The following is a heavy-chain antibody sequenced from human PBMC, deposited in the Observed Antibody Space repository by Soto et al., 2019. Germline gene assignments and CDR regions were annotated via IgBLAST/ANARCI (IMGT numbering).Heavy chain of an antibody. CDR2: TYHRSKWYN. J-gene: IGHJ4*02. CDR1: GGRVATNSAA. Sequence: HTLSLTCAISGGRVATNSAAWLWIRQSPSRGLEWLGRTYHRSKWYNDYAVSVKSRITFNPDTSKNQFSLQLNSVTPEDTAVYYCVRLCVPTKYLLYDWAQATSVTLSS. D-gene: IGHD5-12*01. CDR3: VRLCVPTKYLLYD. V-gene: IGHV6-1*01.